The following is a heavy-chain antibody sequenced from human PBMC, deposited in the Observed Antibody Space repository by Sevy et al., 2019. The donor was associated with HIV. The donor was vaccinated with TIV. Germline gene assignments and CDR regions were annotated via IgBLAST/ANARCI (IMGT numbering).Heavy chain of an antibody. Sequence: AGSLRLSCAASGFTFSNYAMSWVRQAPGKGLQWVSVISTSGDNTYYADSVKGRFTISRDNSKNILYLQMSSLSAEDTAVYFCAKDPPNQDYYDSSSSGYFDSWGQGTLVTVSS. CDR2: ISTSGDNT. CDR3: AKDPPNQDYYDSSSSGYFDS. CDR1: GFTFSNYA. J-gene: IGHJ4*02. D-gene: IGHD3-22*01. V-gene: IGHV3-23*01.